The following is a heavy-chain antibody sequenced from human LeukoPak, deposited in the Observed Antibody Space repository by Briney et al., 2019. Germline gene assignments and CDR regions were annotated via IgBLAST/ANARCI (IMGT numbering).Heavy chain of an antibody. CDR3: AREGVAVAGSTGDY. D-gene: IGHD6-19*01. Sequence: GGSLRLSCAASGFPFAPFWMTWVRQAPGRGPEFVATMNRDGSEVAYGNSVRGRFTISRDNAKNTLYLQMNSLRAEDTAVYYCAREGVAVAGSTGDYWGQGTLVTVSS. CDR1: GFPFAPFW. V-gene: IGHV3-7*01. J-gene: IGHJ4*02. CDR2: MNRDGSEV.